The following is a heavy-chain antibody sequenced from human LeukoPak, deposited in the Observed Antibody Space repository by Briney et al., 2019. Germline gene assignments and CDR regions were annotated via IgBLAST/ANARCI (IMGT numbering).Heavy chain of an antibody. D-gene: IGHD6-13*01. V-gene: IGHV3-23*01. CDR1: GFTFSNYG. J-gene: IGHJ4*02. Sequence: GGTLRLSCAASGFTFSNYGMNWVRQAPGKGLEWVSAISGSGGSTTYADSVKGRFTISRDNAKDTLYLQMNSLRAEDTAVYYCTGHHQAYSRTYWGQGTLVTVSS. CDR3: TGHHQAYSRTY. CDR2: ISGSGGST.